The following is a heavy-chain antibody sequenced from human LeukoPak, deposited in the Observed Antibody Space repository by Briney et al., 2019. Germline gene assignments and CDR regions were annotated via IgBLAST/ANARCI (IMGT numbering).Heavy chain of an antibody. D-gene: IGHD3-22*01. CDR1: GITLSNYG. Sequence: GGPLRLSCAVSGITLSNYGMTWVRQAPGKGLEWVAGISGSGGGTNYADSVKGRFTISRDNSKNTLYLQMNSLRAEDTAVYFCAKRGVVIRVILVGFHKEAYYFDSWGQGALVTVPS. V-gene: IGHV3-23*01. J-gene: IGHJ4*02. CDR2: ISGSGGGT. CDR3: AKRGVVIRVILVGFHKEAYYFDS.